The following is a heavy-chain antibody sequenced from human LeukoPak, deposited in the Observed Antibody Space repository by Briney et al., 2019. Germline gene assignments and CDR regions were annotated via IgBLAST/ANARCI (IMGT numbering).Heavy chain of an antibody. CDR1: GFTFSSYS. Sequence: GGSLRLSCAASGFTFSSYSMNWVRQAPGKWLEWVSYISSSSSTIYYADSVKGRFTISRDNAKNSLYLQMNSLRDEDTAVYYCARAQSRFLEWSYYFDYWGQGTLVTVSS. V-gene: IGHV3-48*02. D-gene: IGHD3-3*01. CDR2: ISSSSSTI. J-gene: IGHJ4*02. CDR3: ARAQSRFLEWSYYFDY.